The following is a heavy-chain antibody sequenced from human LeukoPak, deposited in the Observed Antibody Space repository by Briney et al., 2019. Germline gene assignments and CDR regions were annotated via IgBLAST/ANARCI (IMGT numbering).Heavy chain of an antibody. J-gene: IGHJ4*02. CDR3: AKANMITFGGVIAN. V-gene: IGHV3-23*01. D-gene: IGHD3-16*02. CDR1: GFTFSSYA. CDR2: ISGSGGST. Sequence: GGSLRLSCAASGFTFSSYAMSWVRQAPGKGLEWVSAISGSGGSTYYADSVKGRFTISRDNSKNTLYLQMNSLRAEDAAVYYCAKANMITFGGVIANWGQGTLVTVSS.